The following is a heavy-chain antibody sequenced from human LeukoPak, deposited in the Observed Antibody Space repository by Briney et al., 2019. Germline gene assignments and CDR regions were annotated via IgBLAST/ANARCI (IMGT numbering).Heavy chain of an antibody. Sequence: ASETLSLTCTVSGDSIGSYYWTWIRQPPGKGLEWIENILISGSTNYTPSLKSRITISVDPSKNQFSLKLNSVTAADTAVYYCARRDRLRGYCSNGECYRYALDIWGQGTMVTVSS. D-gene: IGHD2-8*01. CDR3: ARRDRLRGYCSNGECYRYALDI. J-gene: IGHJ3*02. CDR2: ILISGST. CDR1: GDSIGSYY. V-gene: IGHV4-4*09.